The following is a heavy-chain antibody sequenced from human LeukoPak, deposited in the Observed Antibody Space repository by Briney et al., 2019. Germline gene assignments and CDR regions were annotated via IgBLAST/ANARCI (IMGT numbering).Heavy chain of an antibody. CDR2: ILYSGST. D-gene: IGHD6-19*01. Sequence: SETLSLTCTVSGGSISTYYWTWIRQPPGKGLEWIGYILYSGSTNSIPSLKSRVTISVDTSKNQFSLKLSSVTAADTAVYYCARDGSGTGWYYFDYWGQGILVTVSS. V-gene: IGHV4-59*01. J-gene: IGHJ4*02. CDR3: ARDGSGTGWYYFDY. CDR1: GGSISTYY.